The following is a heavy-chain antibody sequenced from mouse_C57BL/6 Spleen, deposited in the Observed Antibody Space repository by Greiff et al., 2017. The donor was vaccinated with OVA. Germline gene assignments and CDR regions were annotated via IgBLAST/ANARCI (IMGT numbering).Heavy chain of an antibody. V-gene: IGHV1-52*01. CDR3: ARKGGQDYAMDY. CDR1: GYTFTSYW. J-gene: IGHJ4*01. D-gene: IGHD3-3*01. CDR2: IDPSDSET. Sequence: QVQLQQPGAELVRPGSSVKLSCKASGYTFTSYWMHWVKQRPIQGLEWIGNIDPSDSETHYNQKFKDKATLTVDKSPSTAYMQLSSLTSEDSAVYYCARKGGQDYAMDYWGQGTSVTVSS.